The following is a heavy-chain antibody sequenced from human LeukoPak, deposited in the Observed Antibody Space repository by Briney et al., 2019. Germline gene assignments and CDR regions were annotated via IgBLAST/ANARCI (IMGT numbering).Heavy chain of an antibody. V-gene: IGHV3-23*01. CDR3: AKDNRLLRHGSGVALDY. J-gene: IGHJ4*02. CDR1: GFTFSSYA. D-gene: IGHD3-10*01. CDR2: ISGSGGST. Sequence: PGGSLRLSCAASGFTFSSYAMSWVRQAPGKGLEWVSAISGSGGSTYYADSVKGRFTISRDNSKNTLYLQMNSLRAEDTAVYYCAKDNRLLRHGSGVALDYWGQGTLVTVSS.